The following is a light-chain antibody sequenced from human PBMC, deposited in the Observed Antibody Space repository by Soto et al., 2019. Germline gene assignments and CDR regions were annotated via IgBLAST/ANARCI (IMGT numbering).Light chain of an antibody. Sequence: EIVMTQSPATLSVSPGERATLSCRASQSVSSNLAWYQQKPGQAPRLLIYGASTRAISIPARFSGSGSGTEFTLTISSLQSEDFAVYYCQQYNDWPLTFGGGTKVESK. CDR1: QSVSSN. CDR2: GAS. J-gene: IGKJ4*01. V-gene: IGKV3-15*01. CDR3: QQYNDWPLT.